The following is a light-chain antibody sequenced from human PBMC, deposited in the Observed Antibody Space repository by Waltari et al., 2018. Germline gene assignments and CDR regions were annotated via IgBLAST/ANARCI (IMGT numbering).Light chain of an antibody. J-gene: IGLJ3*02. V-gene: IGLV8-61*01. Sequence: QTVVTQETSLSVSPGATVTLTCDLNSASVSTSHYPSGYQQTPGQAPRTLMYNTSSRSAGVPDRFSGSIVGNRAALTITGAQAEDESCYYCVLYLGGGISVFGGVTRLTVL. CDR1: SASVSTSHY. CDR3: VLYLGGGISV. CDR2: NTS.